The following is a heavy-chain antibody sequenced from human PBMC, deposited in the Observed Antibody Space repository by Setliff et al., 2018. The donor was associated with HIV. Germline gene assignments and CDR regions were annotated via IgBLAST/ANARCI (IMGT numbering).Heavy chain of an antibody. D-gene: IGHD3-10*01. V-gene: IGHV4-4*08. CDR2: VYTSEIS. CDR3: ARAISTPSYYYHMDV. CDR1: GGSMSSYY. Sequence: PSETLSLTCTLSGGSMSSYYWTWIRQPPGKGLEWIGDVYTSEISNYNSYLRSRVVISLDTSKNQFSLKLGAVTAADTAVYYCARAISTPSYYYHMDVGGIGTPVTVS. J-gene: IGHJ6*03.